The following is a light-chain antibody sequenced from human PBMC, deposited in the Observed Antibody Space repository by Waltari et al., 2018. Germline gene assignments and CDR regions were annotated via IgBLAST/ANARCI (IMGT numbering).Light chain of an antibody. J-gene: IGKJ2*03. V-gene: IGKV3-20*01. CDR3: QQHNNSPSYS. CDR1: QNVNRDY. Sequence: VLTQFPGTLSLSTGERATLSCRASQNVNRDYLAWYQQKPGQAPRLLIYSTSTRATGIPDRFSGNGSGADFSLTISRLAPEDSAVYYCQQHNNSPSYSFGQGTKLEI. CDR2: STS.